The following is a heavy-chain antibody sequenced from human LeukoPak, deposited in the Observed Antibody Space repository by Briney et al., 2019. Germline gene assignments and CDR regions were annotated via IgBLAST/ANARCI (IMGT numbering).Heavy chain of an antibody. J-gene: IGHJ3*01. D-gene: IGHD3-10*01. V-gene: IGHV4-59*08. CDR2: IHYSGTT. Sequence: SETLSLTCTVSGGSISTYYWSWIRHPPGKGLEWIAHIHYSGTTKYNPSLKSRVTLSVDTSKNQFSLKLSSVAAADTAVYYCARYGSGAYALDVWGQGTMVTVSS. CDR1: GGSISTYY. CDR3: ARYGSGAYALDV.